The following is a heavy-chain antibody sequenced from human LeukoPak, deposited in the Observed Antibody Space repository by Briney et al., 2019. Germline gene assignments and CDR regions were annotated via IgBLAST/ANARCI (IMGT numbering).Heavy chain of an antibody. CDR2: ISSNGGST. V-gene: IGHV3-64D*09. Sequence: PGGSLRLSWAASGXTFSSYAMHWVRQAPGKGLEYVSAISSNGGSTFYADSVRGRFTISRDNSKNTLYLQMSSLRPEDTAVYYCVMAISGYDPQRFDYWGQGTLVTVSS. CDR3: VMAISGYDPQRFDY. D-gene: IGHD5-12*01. J-gene: IGHJ4*02. CDR1: GXTFSSYA.